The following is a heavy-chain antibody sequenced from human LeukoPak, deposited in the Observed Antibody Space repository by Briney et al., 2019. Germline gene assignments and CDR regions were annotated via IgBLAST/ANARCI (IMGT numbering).Heavy chain of an antibody. Sequence: KPSDTLSLTCAVSGYSITSSSWWGWIRQPPGKGLEWIGYIYHSGTTYYNPSLQSRVTMSVDTSKNQFSLKLSSVTAVDTAVYYCARKENVYYYFDYWGQGTLVTVSS. CDR1: GYSITSSSW. CDR2: IYHSGTT. J-gene: IGHJ4*02. D-gene: IGHD3-10*01. CDR3: ARKENVYYYFDY. V-gene: IGHV4-28*01.